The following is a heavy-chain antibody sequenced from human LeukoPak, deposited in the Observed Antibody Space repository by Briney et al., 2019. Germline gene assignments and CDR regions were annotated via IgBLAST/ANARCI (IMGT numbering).Heavy chain of an antibody. D-gene: IGHD3-22*01. CDR1: GGSISSYY. V-gene: IGHV4-59*08. Sequence: PSETLSLTCTVSGGSISSYYWSWIRQPPGKGLEWIGYIYYSGSTNYNPSLKSRVTISVDTSKNQFSLKLSSVTAADTAVYYCARHDTGRGDYYDSSGYFGAFDIWGQGTMVTVSS. CDR2: IYYSGST. J-gene: IGHJ3*02. CDR3: ARHDTGRGDYYDSSGYFGAFDI.